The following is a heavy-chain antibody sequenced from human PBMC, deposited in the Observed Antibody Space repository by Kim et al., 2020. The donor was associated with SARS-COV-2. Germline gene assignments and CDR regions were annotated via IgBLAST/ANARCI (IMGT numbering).Heavy chain of an antibody. CDR1: GGSISSYY. J-gene: IGHJ3*02. CDR3: ARAESGSYYNVGAFDI. D-gene: IGHD3-10*01. V-gene: IGHV4-59*01. CDR2: IYYSGST. Sequence: SETLSLTCTVSGGSISSYYWSWIRQPPGKGLEWIGYIYYSGSTNYNPSLKSRVTISVDTSKNQFSLKLSSVTAADTAVYYCARAESGSYYNVGAFDIWGQGTMVTVSS.